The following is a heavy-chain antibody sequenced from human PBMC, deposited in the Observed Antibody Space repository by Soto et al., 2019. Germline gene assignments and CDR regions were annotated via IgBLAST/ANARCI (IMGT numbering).Heavy chain of an antibody. CDR3: ARLSGVVVVPAAAATSPSFGLDV. V-gene: IGHV4-4*07. CDR1: GDSINSYF. J-gene: IGHJ6*02. CDR2: IYITGKT. D-gene: IGHD2-2*01. Sequence: SETLSLTCIVSGDSINSYFWSWIRQPAGKGLEWIGRIYITGKTNYNPSLKSRVTMLIDTARNQLSLNLRSVTAADTAVYYCARLSGVVVVPAAAATSPSFGLDVWGQGTTVTVSS.